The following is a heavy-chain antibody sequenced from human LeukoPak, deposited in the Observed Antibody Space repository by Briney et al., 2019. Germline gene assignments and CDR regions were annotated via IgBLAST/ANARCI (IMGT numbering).Heavy chain of an antibody. Sequence: GGSLRLSCAASGFTFNNYAMTWVRQAPGKGLEWVSVVSGSGDNTNYADSAKGRFTISRDNSKNTLFLQMNSLRTEDTAVYFCARWGNDYSQFDSWGQGTLVTVS. D-gene: IGHD4-11*01. CDR1: GFTFNNYA. V-gene: IGHV3-23*01. CDR2: VSGSGDNT. J-gene: IGHJ4*02. CDR3: ARWGNDYSQFDS.